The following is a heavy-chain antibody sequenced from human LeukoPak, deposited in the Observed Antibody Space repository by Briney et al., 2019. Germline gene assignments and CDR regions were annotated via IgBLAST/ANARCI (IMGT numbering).Heavy chain of an antibody. Sequence: PSGTLSLTCTVSGDSVSSGGHYWSWIRQPPGKGLEWIGYLYYTSSSNYNPSLKSRVTMSRDTSKNQFSLKLMFVTAADTAVYYCARVTSDAFDIWGLGTVVTVSS. CDR3: ARVTSDAFDI. V-gene: IGHV4-61*08. CDR2: LYYTSSS. CDR1: GDSVSSGGHY. J-gene: IGHJ3*02.